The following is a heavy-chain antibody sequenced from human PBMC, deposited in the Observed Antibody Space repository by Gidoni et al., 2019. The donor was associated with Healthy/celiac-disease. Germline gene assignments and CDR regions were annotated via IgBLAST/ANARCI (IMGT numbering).Heavy chain of an antibody. CDR3: ARDVPPQWLVVHTRERDAFGI. Sequence: QVQLVESGGGVVQPGRSLRLSCAASGFTFSSHGMHWLRQAPGKGLEWVAIIWYDGSNRYYADSVKDRFTISRDNSKNTLYLQMNGLGAEDTAVYYCARDVPPQWLVVHTRERDAFGIWGQGTMVTVSS. D-gene: IGHD6-19*01. CDR2: IWYDGSNR. V-gene: IGHV3-33*01. J-gene: IGHJ3*02. CDR1: GFTFSSHG.